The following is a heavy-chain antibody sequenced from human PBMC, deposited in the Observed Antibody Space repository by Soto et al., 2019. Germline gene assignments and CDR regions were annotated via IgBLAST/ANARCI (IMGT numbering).Heavy chain of an antibody. CDR1: GYTFTSYD. V-gene: IGHV1-8*01. CDR3: XXXPDGYYYYGMDV. CDR2: MNPNSGNT. J-gene: IGHJ6*02. Sequence: QVQLVQSGAEVKKPGASVKVSCKASGYTFTSYDINWVRQATGQGLEWMGWMNPNSGNTGYAQKFQGRVTRTRNTSISTAYMELSSLRSXXXXXXXXXXXPDGYYYYGMDVWGQGTTVTVSS.